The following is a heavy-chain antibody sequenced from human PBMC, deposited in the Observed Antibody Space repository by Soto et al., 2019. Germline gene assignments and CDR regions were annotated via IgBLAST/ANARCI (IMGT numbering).Heavy chain of an antibody. CDR2: IYHSGST. CDR3: ARSQTTVTSYDY. V-gene: IGHV4-30-2*01. Sequence: SETLSLTCAVSGGSISSGGYSWSWIRQPPGKGLEWIGYIYHSGSTYYNPSLKSRVTISVDRSKNQFSLKLSSVTTADTAVYYCARSQTTVTSYDYWGQGTLVTVSS. J-gene: IGHJ4*02. D-gene: IGHD4-17*01. CDR1: GGSISSGGYS.